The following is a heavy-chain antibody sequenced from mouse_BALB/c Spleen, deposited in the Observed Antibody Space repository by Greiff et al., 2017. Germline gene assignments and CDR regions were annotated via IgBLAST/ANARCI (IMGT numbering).Heavy chain of an antibody. V-gene: IGHV1-9*01. CDR1: GYTFSSYW. CDR3: ARVSTMITTGVYYAMDY. J-gene: IGHJ4*01. Sequence: QVQLQQSGAELMKPGASVNISCKATGYTFSSYWIEWVKQRPGHGLEWIGEILPGSGSTNYNEKFKGKATFTADTSSNTAYMQLSSLTSEDSAVYYCARVSTMITTGVYYAMDYWGQGTSVTVSS. D-gene: IGHD2-4*01. CDR2: ILPGSGST.